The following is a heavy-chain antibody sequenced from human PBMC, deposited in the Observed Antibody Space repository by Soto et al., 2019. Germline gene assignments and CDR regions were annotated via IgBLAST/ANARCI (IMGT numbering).Heavy chain of an antibody. J-gene: IGHJ6*03. CDR1: GYTFTSYD. Sequence: QVQLVQSGAEVKKPGASVKVSCKASGYTFTSYDINWVRQATGQGLEWMGWMNPNSGNTGYAQKFQGRVNMTRNTSISTAYMELSSLRSEDTAVYYSARGLGEFYYYYMDVWGKGTTVTVSS. CDR3: ARGLGEFYYYYMDV. D-gene: IGHD3-10*01. V-gene: IGHV1-8*01. CDR2: MNPNSGNT.